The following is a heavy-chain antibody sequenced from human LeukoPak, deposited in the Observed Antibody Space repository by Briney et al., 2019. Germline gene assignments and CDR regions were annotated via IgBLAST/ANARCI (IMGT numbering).Heavy chain of an antibody. CDR1: GGPNSSYY. D-gene: IGHD6-19*01. V-gene: IGHV4-59*01. CDR3: ARVPLTSGWYLTPALVGFDY. CDR2: IYYSGST. J-gene: IGHJ4*02. Sequence: SETLSLTCTVSGGPNSSYYWSWIRQPPGKGLEWIGYIYYSGSTNYNPSLKSRVTISVDTSKNQFSLKLSSVTAADTAVYYCARVPLTSGWYLTPALVGFDYWGQGTLVTVSS.